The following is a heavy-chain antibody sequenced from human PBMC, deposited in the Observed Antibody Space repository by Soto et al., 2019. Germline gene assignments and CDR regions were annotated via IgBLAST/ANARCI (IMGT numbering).Heavy chain of an antibody. CDR3: ATYCRDSSGYYYDY. V-gene: IGHV3-21*01. CDR2: ISSSSYI. D-gene: IGHD3-22*01. Sequence: GGSLRLSCAASGFTFSSYSMNWVRQAPGKGLEWVSSISSSSYIYYADSVKGRFTISRDNANNSLYLQMNSLRAEDSAVYYCATYCRDSSGYYYDYWGQGTLVTVSS. J-gene: IGHJ4*02. CDR1: GFTFSSYS.